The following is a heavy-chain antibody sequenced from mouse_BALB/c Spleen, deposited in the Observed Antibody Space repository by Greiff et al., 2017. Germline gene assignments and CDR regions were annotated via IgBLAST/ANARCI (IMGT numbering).Heavy chain of an antibody. V-gene: IGHV1-82*01. J-gene: IGHJ1*01. CDR2: IYPGDGDT. Sequence: QVHVKQSGPELVKPGASVKISCKASGYAFSSSWMNWVKQRPGQGLEWIGRIYPGDGDTNYNGKFKGKATLTADKSSSTAYMQLSSLTSVDSAVYFCARDGNYVGFDVWGAGTTVTVSS. CDR1: GYAFSSSW. D-gene: IGHD2-1*01. CDR3: ARDGNYVGFDV.